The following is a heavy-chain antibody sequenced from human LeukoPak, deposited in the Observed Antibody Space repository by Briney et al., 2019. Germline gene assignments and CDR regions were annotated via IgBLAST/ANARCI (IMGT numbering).Heavy chain of an antibody. CDR3: ARELRTFDS. J-gene: IGHJ4*02. CDR1: GFPFSSYW. Sequence: GSLRLSCAASGFPFSSYWVTWVRQAPGKGPEWVANIKHNGDELNYVDSVEDRFTISRDNAKNSLYLHMTSLRAEDTAVYYCARELRTFDSWGQGTLVTVSS. D-gene: IGHD3-16*01. CDR2: IKHNGDEL. V-gene: IGHV3-7*01.